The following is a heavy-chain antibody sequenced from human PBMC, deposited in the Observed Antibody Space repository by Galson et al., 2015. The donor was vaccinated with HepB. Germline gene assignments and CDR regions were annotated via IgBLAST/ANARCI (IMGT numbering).Heavy chain of an antibody. Sequence: SLRLSCAASGFTFSSYWMSWVRQAPGKGLEWVANIKQDGSEKYYVDSVKGRFTISRDNAKNSLYLQMNSLRAEDTAVYYCARYSGSYKGVFDYWGQGTLVTVSS. CDR1: GFTFSSYW. V-gene: IGHV3-7*03. J-gene: IGHJ4*02. CDR3: ARYSGSYKGVFDY. D-gene: IGHD1-26*01. CDR2: IKQDGSEK.